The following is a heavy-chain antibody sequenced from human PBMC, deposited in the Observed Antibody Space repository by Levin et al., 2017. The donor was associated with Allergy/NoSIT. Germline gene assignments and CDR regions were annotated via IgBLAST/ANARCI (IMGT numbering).Heavy chain of an antibody. Sequence: GESLKISCAASGFTFSSYSMNWVRQAPGKGLEWVSSISSSSSYIYYADSVKGRFTISRDNAKNSLYLQMNSLRAEDTAVYYCARGYYYDSSGQVDDIWGQGTMVTVSS. CDR1: GFTFSSYS. J-gene: IGHJ3*02. CDR2: ISSSSSYI. CDR3: ARGYYYDSSGQVDDI. V-gene: IGHV3-21*01. D-gene: IGHD3-22*01.